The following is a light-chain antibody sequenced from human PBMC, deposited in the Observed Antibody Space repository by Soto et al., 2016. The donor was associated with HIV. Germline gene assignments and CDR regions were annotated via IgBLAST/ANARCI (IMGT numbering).Light chain of an antibody. CDR2: AAS. CDR1: QGIRNE. Sequence: DIQMTQSPSSLSASVGDRVTITCRASQGIRNELGWYQQKPGKAPKRLIYAASSLQSGVPSRFSGSGSGTEFTLTISSLQPEDFATYYCLQHNIYPPTFGQGTKVEI. V-gene: IGKV1-17*01. CDR3: LQHNIYPPT. J-gene: IGKJ1*01.